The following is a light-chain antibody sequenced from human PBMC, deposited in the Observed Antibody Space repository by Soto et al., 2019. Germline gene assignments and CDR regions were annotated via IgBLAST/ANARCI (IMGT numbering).Light chain of an antibody. CDR3: QQYGRSHT. V-gene: IGKV3-20*01. Sequence: EIGLTQYPGTLSLSPGERATLSCRASQSVSNNYLAWYQQKPGQAPRLLIYGASNRATGIPDRLNGSGSGTDFTLTISRLAPEDFAVYYCQQYGRSHTFGGGTKVDIK. CDR1: QSVSNNY. J-gene: IGKJ4*01. CDR2: GAS.